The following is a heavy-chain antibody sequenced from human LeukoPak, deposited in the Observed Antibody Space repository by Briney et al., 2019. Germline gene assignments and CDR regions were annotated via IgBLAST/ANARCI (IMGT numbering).Heavy chain of an antibody. Sequence: GGSLRLSCAASGFTFDDYTMHWVRQAPGKGLKWVSLISWDGGSTYYADSVKGRFTISRDNSKNSPYLQMNSLRTEDTALYYCAKEGSRYYDSSGHVDYWGQGTLVTISS. V-gene: IGHV3-43*01. CDR2: ISWDGGST. CDR1: GFTFDDYT. CDR3: AKEGSRYYDSSGHVDY. D-gene: IGHD3-22*01. J-gene: IGHJ4*02.